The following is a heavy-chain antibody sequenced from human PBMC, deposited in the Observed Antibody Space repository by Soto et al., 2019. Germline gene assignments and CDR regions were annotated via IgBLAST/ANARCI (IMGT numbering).Heavy chain of an antibody. CDR1: EFTFSTYA. D-gene: IGHD1-26*01. CDR2: ISADGHT. Sequence: EVQLLESGGGLVQPGGSLRLSCAASEFTFSTYAMSWVRQAPGKGLEWVSTISADGHTHYAGSVKGRFTISRDNPKNTLYLQMSSLRGEDTAVYYCARDPGGSFDYWGRGTPVTVSS. J-gene: IGHJ4*02. CDR3: ARDPGGSFDY. V-gene: IGHV3-23*01.